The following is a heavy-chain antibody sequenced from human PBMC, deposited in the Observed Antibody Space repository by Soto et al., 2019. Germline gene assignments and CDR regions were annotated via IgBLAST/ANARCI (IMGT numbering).Heavy chain of an antibody. D-gene: IGHD5-18*01. CDR2: ISAYSGNT. CDR1: GYTFTNFG. CDR3: GRPDIYETFAY. J-gene: IGHJ4*02. Sequence: GASVKVSCKTSGYTFTNFGLSWVRQAPGQGLEWMGWISAYSGNTNYAQNFQGRVTMTTDTSASTAYMELSSLRSDDTAVYYCGRPDIYETFAYWGRGTLVTVSS. V-gene: IGHV1-18*01.